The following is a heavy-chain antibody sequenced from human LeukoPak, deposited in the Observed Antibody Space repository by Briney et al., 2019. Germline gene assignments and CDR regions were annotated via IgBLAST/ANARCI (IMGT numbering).Heavy chain of an antibody. CDR1: GFTFGTYS. D-gene: IGHD6-19*01. CDR2: ISSAGTII. Sequence: PGRSLRLSCAASGFTFGTYSMHWVRQAPGKGLEWVAIISSAGTIINYADSVRGRFSISRDNSRNTLYLQMDSPRTEDTAVYYCAKDHRWLVDYWGQGTLVTVSS. CDR3: AKDHRWLVDY. J-gene: IGHJ4*02. V-gene: IGHV3-30-3*01.